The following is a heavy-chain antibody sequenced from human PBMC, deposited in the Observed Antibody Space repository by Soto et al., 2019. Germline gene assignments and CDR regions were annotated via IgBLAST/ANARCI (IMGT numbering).Heavy chain of an antibody. J-gene: IGHJ3*02. V-gene: IGHV1-69*12. CDR1: GGTFNYYA. D-gene: IGHD2-21*01. Sequence: QVQLVQSGAEVKKPGSSVKVSCKVSGGTFNYYAINWVRQAPGQGLEWMGGIVPISGTTNYAQKFQGRVTITADESTSTAYMELSSLRSEDTAVYYCARSGVVVNAFEIWGQGTLVTVSS. CDR2: IVPISGTT. CDR3: ARSGVVVNAFEI.